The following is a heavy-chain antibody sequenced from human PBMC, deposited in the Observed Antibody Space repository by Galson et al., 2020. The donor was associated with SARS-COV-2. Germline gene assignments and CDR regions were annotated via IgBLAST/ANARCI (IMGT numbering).Heavy chain of an antibody. D-gene: IGHD2-2*01. V-gene: IGHV1-24*01. CDR3: ATAIVVPAPFDP. J-gene: IGHJ5*02. CDR2: FDSEDGET. CDR1: GYTLTELS. Sequence: ASVKVSCKVSGYTLTELSMHWVRQAPGKGLEWMGGFDSEDGETIYAQKFQGRVTMTEDTSTDTAYMELSSLRSEDTAVYYCATAIVVPAPFDPWGQGTLVTVSS.